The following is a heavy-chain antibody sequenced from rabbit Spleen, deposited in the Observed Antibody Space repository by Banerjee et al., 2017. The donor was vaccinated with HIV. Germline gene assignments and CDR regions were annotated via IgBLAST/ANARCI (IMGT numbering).Heavy chain of an antibody. J-gene: IGHJ6*01. D-gene: IGHD1-1*01. Sequence: QSLEESGGGLVKPEGSLTLTCKASGFDFSSNTMCWVRQAPGKGPEWIACIWTGSGSTYYASWAKGRFTISKASSTTVTLQMTSLTAADTATYFCARDIVSGTNLWGPGTLVTVS. CDR1: GFDFSSNT. CDR3: ARDIVSGTNL. V-gene: IGHV1S40*01. CDR2: IWTGSGST.